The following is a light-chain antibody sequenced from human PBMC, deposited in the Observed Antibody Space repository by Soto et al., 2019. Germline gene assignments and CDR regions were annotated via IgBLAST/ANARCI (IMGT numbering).Light chain of an antibody. J-gene: IGLJ2*01. CDR3: SSYTSSSTRV. V-gene: IGLV2-14*01. CDR2: DVS. Sequence: QSVLTQPASVSGSPGQSITISCTGTSSDVGGYNYVSWYQQHPGKAPKLMIYDVSNRPSGVSNRFSGSKSGNSASLTISGVQAEDDADYYCSSYTSSSTRVFGGGTKLTVL. CDR1: SSDVGGYNY.